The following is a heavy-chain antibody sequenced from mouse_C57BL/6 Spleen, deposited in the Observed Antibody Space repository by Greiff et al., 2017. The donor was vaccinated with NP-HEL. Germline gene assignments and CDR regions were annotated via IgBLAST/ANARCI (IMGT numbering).Heavy chain of an antibody. Sequence: DVKLVESGGGLVKPGGSLKLSCAASGFTFSDYGMHWVRQAPEKGLEWVAYISSGSSTIYYADTVKGRFTISRDNAKNTLFLQMTSLRSEDTAMYYCARWGLYYYGGDYWGQGTSVTVSS. V-gene: IGHV5-17*01. CDR3: ARWGLYYYGGDY. D-gene: IGHD1-1*01. CDR1: GFTFSDYG. CDR2: ISSGSSTI. J-gene: IGHJ4*01.